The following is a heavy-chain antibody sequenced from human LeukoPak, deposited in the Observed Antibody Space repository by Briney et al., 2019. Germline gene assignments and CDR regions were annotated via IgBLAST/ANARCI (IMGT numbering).Heavy chain of an antibody. J-gene: IGHJ4*02. D-gene: IGHD4-11*01. Sequence: PGRSLRLSCAAAGFTFSSYGMHWVRQAPGKGLEWVAVIWYDGSNKYYADSVKGRFTISRDNSKNTLYLQMNSLRAGDTAVCYCAKGKGMVYNNYCFDCWGQGSLVTVSS. CDR1: GFTFSSYG. CDR2: IWYDGSNK. CDR3: AKGKGMVYNNYCFDC. V-gene: IGHV3-33*06.